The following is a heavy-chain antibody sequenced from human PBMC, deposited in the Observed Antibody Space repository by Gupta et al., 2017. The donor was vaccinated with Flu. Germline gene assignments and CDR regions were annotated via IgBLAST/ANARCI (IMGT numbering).Heavy chain of an antibody. D-gene: IGHD6-6*01. CDR3: ARHGSSRHPLDY. CDR1: TFF. J-gene: IGHJ4*02. CDR2: SYYTGST. Sequence: TFFWSWIRQPPGKGLEWLGYSYYTGSTAYNPSLESRITISVDTSKNQVSLKVTSLTAADTAVYYCARHGSSRHPLDYWGQGTLVTVSS. V-gene: IGHV4-61*07.